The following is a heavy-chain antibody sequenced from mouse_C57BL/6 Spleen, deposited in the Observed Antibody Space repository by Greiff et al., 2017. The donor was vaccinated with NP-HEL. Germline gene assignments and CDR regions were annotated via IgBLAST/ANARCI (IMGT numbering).Heavy chain of an antibody. CDR2: ISYDGSN. CDR3: ARVGVLFDY. J-gene: IGHJ2*01. V-gene: IGHV3-6*01. Sequence: DVQLQESGPGLVKPSQSLSLTCSVTGYSITSGYYWNWIRQFPGNKLEWMGYISYDGSNNYNPSLKNRISITRDTSKNQFFLKLNSVTTEDTATYYCARVGVLFDYWGQGTTLTVSS. CDR1: GYSITSGYY.